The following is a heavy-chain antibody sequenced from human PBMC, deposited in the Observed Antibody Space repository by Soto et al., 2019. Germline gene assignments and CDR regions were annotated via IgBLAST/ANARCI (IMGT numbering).Heavy chain of an antibody. CDR2: FYYSENT. D-gene: IGHD2-2*01. CDR1: GGSITSSSYS. Sequence: QLQLQESGPGLLKPSETLSLTCAVSGGSITSSSYSWGWVRQPPGKGLELIATFYYSENTHYNPSLESRVTISVDTSKNPFSLKLSSVTAADTAVYYCARLGGHCSSSSCFGFYVMDVWGPGTTVTVSS. J-gene: IGHJ6*02. CDR3: ARLGGHCSSSSCFGFYVMDV. V-gene: IGHV4-39*01.